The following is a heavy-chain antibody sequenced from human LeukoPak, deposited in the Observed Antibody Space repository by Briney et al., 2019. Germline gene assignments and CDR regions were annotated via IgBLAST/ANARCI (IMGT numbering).Heavy chain of an antibody. D-gene: IGHD2-2*02. J-gene: IGHJ5*02. V-gene: IGHV3-23*01. CDR1: GFTFSDYY. Sequence: PGGSLRLSCAASGFTFSDYYMSWIRQAPGKGLEWVSAISGSGGSTYYADSVKGRFTISRDNSKNTLYLQMDSLRAEDTAVYYCAKGPVPAAIRGWFDPWGQGTLVTVSS. CDR2: ISGSGGST. CDR3: AKGPVPAAIRGWFDP.